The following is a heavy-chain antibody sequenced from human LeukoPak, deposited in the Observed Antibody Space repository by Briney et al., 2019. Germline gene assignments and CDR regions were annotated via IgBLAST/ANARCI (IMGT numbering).Heavy chain of an antibody. J-gene: IGHJ5*02. CDR3: ARSKYSGSDDGWFDP. D-gene: IGHD1-26*01. V-gene: IGHV4-59*08. Sequence: SETLSLTCTVSGGSISSYYWSWIRQPPGKGLEWIGYIYYSGSTNYNPSPKSRVTISVDTSKNQFSLKLSSVTAADTAVYYCARSKYSGSDDGWFDPWGQGTLVTVSS. CDR1: GGSISSYY. CDR2: IYYSGST.